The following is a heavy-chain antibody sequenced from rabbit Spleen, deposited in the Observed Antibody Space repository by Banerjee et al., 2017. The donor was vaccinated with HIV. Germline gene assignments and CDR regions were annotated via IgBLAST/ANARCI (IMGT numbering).Heavy chain of an antibody. CDR2: IDGSSSGFT. Sequence: QSLEESGGDLVKPGASLTLTCTASGFSFSSSDYMCWVRQAPGKGLEWISCIDGSSSGFTYSATWAKGRFTISKTSSTTVTLQMTSLTAADTATYFCAKSDGADDAFAFKLWGQGTLVTVS. V-gene: IGHV1S40*01. CDR1: GFSFSSSDY. D-gene: IGHD6-1*01. J-gene: IGHJ4*01. CDR3: AKSDGADDAFAFKL.